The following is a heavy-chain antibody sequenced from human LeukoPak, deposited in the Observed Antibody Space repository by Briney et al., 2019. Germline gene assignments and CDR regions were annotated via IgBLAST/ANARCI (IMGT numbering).Heavy chain of an antibody. Sequence: ASVKVSCKASGYTFTSYDINWVRQATGQGLEWMGWMNPNSGNTGYAQKFQGRVTMTRNTSISTAYMELSSLRSDDTAVYYCARDFYYDSSGYYPYWGQGTLVTVSS. D-gene: IGHD3-22*01. CDR1: GYTFTSYD. V-gene: IGHV1-8*01. J-gene: IGHJ4*02. CDR3: ARDFYYDSSGYYPY. CDR2: MNPNSGNT.